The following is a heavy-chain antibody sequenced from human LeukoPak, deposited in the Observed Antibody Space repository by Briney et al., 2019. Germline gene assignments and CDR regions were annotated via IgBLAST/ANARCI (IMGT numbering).Heavy chain of an antibody. D-gene: IGHD5-12*01. J-gene: IGHJ4*02. CDR2: ISSSSSYT. CDR1: GFTFSDYY. Sequence: GGSLRLSCAASGFTFSDYYMSWIRQAPGKGLEWVSYISSSSSYTNYADSVKGRFTISRDNAKNSLYLQINSLRAEDTAVYYCARDSPGYGGYSYWGQGTLVTVSS. CDR3: ARDSPGYGGYSY. V-gene: IGHV3-11*06.